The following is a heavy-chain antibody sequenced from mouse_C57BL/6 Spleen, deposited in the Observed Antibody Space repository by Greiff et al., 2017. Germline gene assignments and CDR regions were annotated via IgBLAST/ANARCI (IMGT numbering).Heavy chain of an antibody. CDR1: GFNIKNTY. V-gene: IGHV14-3*01. CDR2: IGPANGNT. Sequence: EVQLQQSVAELVRPGASVKLSCTASGFNIKNTYMHWVKQRPEQGLEWIGRIGPANGNTKYAPKFQGKATITADNSYNTTSLQLSSLTSEDTAICYCALFPEFAYWGQGTLVTVSA. CDR3: ALFPEFAY. J-gene: IGHJ3*01.